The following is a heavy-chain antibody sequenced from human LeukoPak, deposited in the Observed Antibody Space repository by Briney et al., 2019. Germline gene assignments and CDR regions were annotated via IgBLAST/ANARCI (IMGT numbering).Heavy chain of an antibody. CDR3: ARGCSSTSCYGFDY. J-gene: IGHJ4*02. CDR1: GFTVSSKY. Sequence: GGSLRLSCAASGFTVSSKYMSWVRQAPGKGLEWVSVIYSGGSTYYADSVKGRFTISRDNSKNTLHLQMNSLRAEDTAVYYCARGCSSTSCYGFDYWGQGTPVTVSS. V-gene: IGHV3-53*01. CDR2: IYSGGST. D-gene: IGHD2-2*01.